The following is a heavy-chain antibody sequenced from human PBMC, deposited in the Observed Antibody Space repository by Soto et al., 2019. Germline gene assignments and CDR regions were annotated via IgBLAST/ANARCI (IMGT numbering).Heavy chain of an antibody. CDR1: GGSINSPIHY. CDR3: ARGFDHRWIY. CDR2: VFHSGRS. V-gene: IGHV4-39*01. J-gene: IGHJ3*01. D-gene: IGHD1-7*01. Sequence: LSLTCTVSGGSINSPIHYSGWVRPPPGKGLAWIGGVFHSGRSYSTPALKSRVTISVDTSKNQFSLSLTSVTASAPAASYCARGFDHRWIYWGDGAKVTVS.